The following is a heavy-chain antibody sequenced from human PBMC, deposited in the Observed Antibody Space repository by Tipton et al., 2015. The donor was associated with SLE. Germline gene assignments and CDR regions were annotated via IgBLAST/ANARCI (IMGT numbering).Heavy chain of an antibody. Sequence: SLRLSCAASGFTFSSYWMSWVRQAPGKGLEWVANIKQDGSEKYYVDSVKGRFTISRDNAKNSLYLQMNFLRAEDTAVYYCARDSWLGGRGYFDFWGQGTLVTVSS. D-gene: IGHD3-22*01. CDR2: IKQDGSEK. V-gene: IGHV3-7*03. CDR1: GFTFSSYW. J-gene: IGHJ4*02. CDR3: ARDSWLGGRGYFDF.